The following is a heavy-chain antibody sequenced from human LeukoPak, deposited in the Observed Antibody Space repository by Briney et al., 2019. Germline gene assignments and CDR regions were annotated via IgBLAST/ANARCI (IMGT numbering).Heavy chain of an antibody. J-gene: IGHJ4*02. CDR3: ARGVILTGSYFDY. D-gene: IGHD3-9*01. CDR2: IYYSGST. Sequence: SETLSLTCTVSGGSISSYYWSWLRQPPGKGLEWIGYIYYSGSTNYTPSLKSRVTISVDTSKNQFSLKLSSVTAADTAVYYCARGVILTGSYFDYWGRGTLVTVSS. CDR1: GGSISSYY. V-gene: IGHV4-59*01.